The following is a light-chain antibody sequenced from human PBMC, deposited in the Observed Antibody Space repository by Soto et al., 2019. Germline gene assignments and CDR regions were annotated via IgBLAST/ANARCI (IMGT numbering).Light chain of an antibody. V-gene: IGLV2-14*03. CDR1: SSDVGNYNY. J-gene: IGLJ1*01. Sequence: CTGTSSDVGNYNYVSWYEQYPGKVPKLMIYAVSRRPSGVCNRFSGSKSGCTASLTISGLQAEDEADYYCSSYTPSSTYVFGTGTKLTVL. CDR2: AVS. CDR3: SSYTPSSTYV.